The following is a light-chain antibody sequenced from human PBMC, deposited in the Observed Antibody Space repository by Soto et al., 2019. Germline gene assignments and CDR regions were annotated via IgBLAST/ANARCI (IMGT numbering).Light chain of an antibody. CDR3: QQLNSFPFI. CDR2: AAS. V-gene: IGKV1-9*01. J-gene: IGKJ5*01. Sequence: DIQLTQSPSFLSASVGDRVTITCRASQAIDTYLAWYQQKPGKAPKLLIYAASLLQSVVPSRFSGSGSGTEFTLTISSLQPEDFASYYCQQLNSFPFIFGQGTRLELK. CDR1: QAIDTY.